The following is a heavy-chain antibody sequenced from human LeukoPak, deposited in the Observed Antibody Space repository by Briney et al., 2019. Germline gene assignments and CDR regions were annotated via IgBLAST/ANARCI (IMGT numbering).Heavy chain of an antibody. J-gene: IGHJ4*02. D-gene: IGHD2-2*01. V-gene: IGHV1-2*02. CDR2: INPNSGGT. Sequence: ASVKVSCKASGYTFTGYYMHWVRQAPGQGLEWMGWINPNSGGTNYAQKFQGRVTMTRDTPISTAYMELSRLRFDDTAVYYCAIHQLPSYFDYWGQGTLVTVSS. CDR3: AIHQLPSYFDY. CDR1: GYTFTGYY.